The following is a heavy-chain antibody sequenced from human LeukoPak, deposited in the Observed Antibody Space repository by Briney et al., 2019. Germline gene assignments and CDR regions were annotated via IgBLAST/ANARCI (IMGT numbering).Heavy chain of an antibody. CDR2: INPNSGGT. D-gene: IGHD2-15*01. Sequence: ASVKVSCKASGYTFTGYYMHWVRQAPGQGLEWMGWINPNSGGTKNAQKFQGRVTMTRDTSISTAYMELSSLRSDDTAVYHCARDRVAATGNWFDPWGQGTLLTVSS. V-gene: IGHV1-2*02. J-gene: IGHJ5*02. CDR1: GYTFTGYY. CDR3: ARDRVAATGNWFDP.